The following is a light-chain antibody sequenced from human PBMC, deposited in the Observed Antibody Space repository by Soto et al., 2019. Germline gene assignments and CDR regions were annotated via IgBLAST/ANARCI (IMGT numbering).Light chain of an antibody. CDR3: QHGYSTPLT. CDR1: QSISTY. CDR2: AAS. V-gene: IGKV1-39*01. Sequence: DIQMTQSPSSLSASVGYIVTITCRASQSISTYLHWYQQKPGKAPNLLIYAASTLQSGVPSRFSGSGSGTDFTLTISSLQPEDFATYFCQHGYSTPLTFGGGTKVDIK. J-gene: IGKJ4*01.